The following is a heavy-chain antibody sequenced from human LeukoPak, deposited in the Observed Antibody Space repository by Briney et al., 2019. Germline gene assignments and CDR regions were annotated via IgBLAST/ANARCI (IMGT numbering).Heavy chain of an antibody. Sequence: SETLSLTCTVSGGSISSGGYYWSWIRQHPGKGLEWIGYIYYSGSTYYNPSLKSRVTISVDTSKNQFSLKLSSVTAADTAVYYCARVRRGPDFWSGYISEKNWFDPWGQGTLVTVSS. J-gene: IGHJ5*02. CDR1: GGSISSGGYY. V-gene: IGHV4-31*03. D-gene: IGHD3-3*01. CDR3: ARVRRGPDFWSGYISEKNWFDP. CDR2: IYYSGST.